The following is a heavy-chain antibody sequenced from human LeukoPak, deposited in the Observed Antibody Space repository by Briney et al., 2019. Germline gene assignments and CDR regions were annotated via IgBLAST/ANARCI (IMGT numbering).Heavy chain of an antibody. D-gene: IGHD6-6*01. CDR2: HFASNK. J-gene: IGHJ3*02. CDR1: GFIFSSYG. Sequence: GGTLRLSCVTSGFIFSSYGIHWVRQAPGKGLEWVAWHFASNKYYAESVRGRFTMSRDNSKSTLYLQMDSLRVEDTAVYYCGRVGGRSKAAKGDAFDIWGQGTMVVVSS. V-gene: IGHV3-33*01. CDR3: GRVGGRSKAAKGDAFDI.